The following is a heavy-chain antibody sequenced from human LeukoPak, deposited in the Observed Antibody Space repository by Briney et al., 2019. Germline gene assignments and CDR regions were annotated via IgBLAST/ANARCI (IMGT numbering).Heavy chain of an antibody. CDR3: VTLDTTMFSFFDP. CDR2: IYYSGST. D-gene: IGHD5-18*01. J-gene: IGHJ5*02. CDR1: GGSISSSSYY. Sequence: PSETLSLTCTVSGGSISSSSYYWGWIRRPPGKGLEWIGSIYYSGSTYYSPSLQSRVTISGDTSKNQFSLRLTSVTAADTAVYYCVTLDTTMFSFFDPWGQGTLVTVSS. V-gene: IGHV4-39*01.